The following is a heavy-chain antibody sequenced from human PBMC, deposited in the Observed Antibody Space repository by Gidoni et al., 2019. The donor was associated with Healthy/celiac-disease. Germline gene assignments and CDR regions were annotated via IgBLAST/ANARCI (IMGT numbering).Heavy chain of an antibody. CDR1: GGSISSSSYY. J-gene: IGHJ4*02. D-gene: IGHD2-2*01. CDR2: IYYSGST. V-gene: IGHV4-39*01. Sequence: QLQLQESGPGLVKPSETLSLTCTVSGGSISSSSYYWGWIRQPPGKGLEWIGSIYYSGSTYYNPSLKSRVTISVDTSKNQFSLKLSSVTAADTAVYYCARHMADIVVVPAAIETETPDYFDYWGQGTLVTVSS. CDR3: ARHMADIVVVPAAIETETPDYFDY.